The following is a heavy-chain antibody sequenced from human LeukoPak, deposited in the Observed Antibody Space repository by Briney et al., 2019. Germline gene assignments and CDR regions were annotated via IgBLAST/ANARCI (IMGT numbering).Heavy chain of an antibody. CDR1: GFRFSGYV. Sequence: GGSLRLSCAASGFRFSGYVMSWVRQAPGKGLEYVSSIDFSDDGVSYYADSVKGRFTISRDNSKNTLFLEMNSLRVEDMAFYYCARVDSGNYDYGGQGTLLTVSS. D-gene: IGHD1-26*01. CDR3: ARVDSGNYDY. CDR2: IDFSDDGVS. J-gene: IGHJ4*02. V-gene: IGHV3-23*01.